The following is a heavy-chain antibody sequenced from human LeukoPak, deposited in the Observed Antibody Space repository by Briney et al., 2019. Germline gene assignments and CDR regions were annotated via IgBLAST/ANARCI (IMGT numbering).Heavy chain of an antibody. D-gene: IGHD5-18*01. CDR1: GFTFSGYY. CDR3: ARAKRGYSYVYQT. V-gene: IGHV3-11*01. CDR2: ISGSGSTI. Sequence: GGSLRLSCAASGFTFSGYYMSWIRQAPGKGLEWVSYISGSGSTIYYADSVKGRFTISRDNAKNSLYLQMNSLRAEDTAVYYCARAKRGYSYVYQTWGQGTLVTVSS. J-gene: IGHJ5*02.